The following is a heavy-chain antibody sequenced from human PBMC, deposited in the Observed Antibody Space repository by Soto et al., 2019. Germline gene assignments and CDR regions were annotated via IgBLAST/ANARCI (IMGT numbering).Heavy chain of an antibody. J-gene: IGHJ3*01. D-gene: IGHD6-19*01. CDR3: ASPAVADHDAFDF. CDR2: IWYDGSNK. Sequence: GGSLRLSCAASGFTFSSYGMHWVRQAPGKGLEWVAVIWYDGSNKYYADSVKGRFTISRDNSKNTLYLQMNSLRAEDTAVYYCASPAVADHDAFDFWGQGSLVTVSS. V-gene: IGHV3-33*01. CDR1: GFTFSSYG.